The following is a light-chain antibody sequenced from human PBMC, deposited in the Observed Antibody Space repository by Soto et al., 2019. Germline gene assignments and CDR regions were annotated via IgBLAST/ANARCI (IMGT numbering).Light chain of an antibody. Sequence: DIKMTQSPSSLSASVGDRVTITCQASQNINNYLNWYQQKPGEAPKVLIFAASSLQSGLPSRFSGGGSGTDFSLTISSLQPEDFATYYCKQSRSFPLTFGGGTKVDIK. J-gene: IGKJ4*01. CDR3: KQSRSFPLT. CDR2: AAS. CDR1: QNINNY. V-gene: IGKV1-12*01.